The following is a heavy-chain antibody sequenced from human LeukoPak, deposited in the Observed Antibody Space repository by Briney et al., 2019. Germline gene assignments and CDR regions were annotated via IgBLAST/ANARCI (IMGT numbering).Heavy chain of an antibody. CDR2: IYPGDSGT. CDR1: GYSFTSYW. CDR3: ARRGRDGYNLIDY. V-gene: IGHV5-51*01. J-gene: IGHJ4*02. D-gene: IGHD5-24*01. Sequence: GESLKISCKGSGYSFTSYWIGWVRQMPGKGLEWMGIIYPGDSGTRYSSSFQGQVTISADKSISTAYLQWSSLKASDTAMYYCARRGRDGYNLIDYWGQGTLVTVSS.